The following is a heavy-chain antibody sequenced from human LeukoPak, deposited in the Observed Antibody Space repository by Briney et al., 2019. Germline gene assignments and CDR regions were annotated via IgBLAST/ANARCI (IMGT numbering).Heavy chain of an antibody. V-gene: IGHV1-46*01. CDR2: INPSGGST. J-gene: IGHJ4*02. D-gene: IGHD1-26*01. CDR1: AYTFTSYY. CDR3: ARGIVERTADYFDD. Sequence: ASVKVSCKASAYTFTSYYMHWVRQAPGQGLEWMGIINPSGGSTSYAQKFQGRVTMTRDMSTSTVYMEMSSLRSEDTAIYFCARGIVERTADYFDDWGQGTPVTVSS.